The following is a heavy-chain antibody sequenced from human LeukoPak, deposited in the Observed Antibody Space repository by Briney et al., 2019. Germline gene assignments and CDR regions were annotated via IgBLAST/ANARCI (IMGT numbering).Heavy chain of an antibody. V-gene: IGHV1-69*13. CDR1: GGTFSSYA. Sequence: SVKVSCKASGGTFSSYAISWVRQAPGQGLEWMGGIIPIFGTANYAQKFQGRVMITADESTSTAYMELSSLRSEDTAVYYCARVEGPDGNLDYWGQGTLVTVSS. D-gene: IGHD1-14*01. CDR2: IIPIFGTA. J-gene: IGHJ4*02. CDR3: ARVEGPDGNLDY.